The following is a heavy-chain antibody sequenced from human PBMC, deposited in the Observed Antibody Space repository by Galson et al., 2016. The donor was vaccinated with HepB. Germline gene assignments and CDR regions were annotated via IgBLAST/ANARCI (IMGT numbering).Heavy chain of an antibody. D-gene: IGHD7-27*01. CDR3: VKPGTGVTSNAFYV. CDR1: GXXFSXXX. V-gene: IGHV3-73*01. Sequence: CAASGXXFSXXXIHXXXQAXXKGLXXVGRXRSKPNXXATVFXASVQGRFAMYRDDSRNTAYLHMSSLKTEDTAVYYXVKPGTGVTSNAFYVWGQGXXVTVSS. J-gene: IGHJ3*01. CDR2: XRSKPNXXAT.